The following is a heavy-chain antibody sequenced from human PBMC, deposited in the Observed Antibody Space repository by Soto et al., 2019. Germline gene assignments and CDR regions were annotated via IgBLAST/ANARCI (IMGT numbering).Heavy chain of an antibody. CDR2: ISGSGGST. J-gene: IGHJ4*02. Sequence: EVQLLESGGGLVQPGGSLRLSCAASGFTFSSYAMSWVRQAPGKGLEWVSAISGSGGSTYYADSVKGRFTISRDNSKNTRYLQMNSLRAEDTAVYYCAKDSSGSYYRFDYWGQGTLVTVSS. V-gene: IGHV3-23*01. D-gene: IGHD1-26*01. CDR1: GFTFSSYA. CDR3: AKDSSGSYYRFDY.